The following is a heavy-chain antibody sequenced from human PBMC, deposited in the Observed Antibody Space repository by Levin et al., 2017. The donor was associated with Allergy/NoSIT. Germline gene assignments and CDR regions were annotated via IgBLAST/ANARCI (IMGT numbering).Heavy chain of an antibody. V-gene: IGHV3-74*01. D-gene: IGHD6-13*01. CDR3: ARDVIAAAGTVLFDDGMDV. J-gene: IGHJ6*02. Sequence: PGGSLRLSCAASGFTFSSYWMHWVRQAPGKGLVWVSRINSDGSSTSYADSVKGRFTISRDNAKNTLYLQMNSLRAEDTAVYYCARDVIAAAGTVLFDDGMDVWGQGTTVTVSS. CDR1: GFTFSSYW. CDR2: INSDGSST.